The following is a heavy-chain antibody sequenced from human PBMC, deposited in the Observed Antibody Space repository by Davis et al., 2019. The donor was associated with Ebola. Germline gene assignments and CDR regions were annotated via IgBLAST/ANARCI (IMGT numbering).Heavy chain of an antibody. CDR3: ATVRAHSRHDN. Sequence: AASVKVSCKVSPYSLTVLALQWVRQAPGKGLEWMGGFDPEDGEIVYAQKFQGRVTMTEDTSTDTAYMELSSLRSGETAIYYCATVRAHSRHDNWGQGTLVTVAS. J-gene: IGHJ4*02. CDR2: FDPEDGEI. V-gene: IGHV1-24*01. D-gene: IGHD3-22*01. CDR1: PYSLTVLA.